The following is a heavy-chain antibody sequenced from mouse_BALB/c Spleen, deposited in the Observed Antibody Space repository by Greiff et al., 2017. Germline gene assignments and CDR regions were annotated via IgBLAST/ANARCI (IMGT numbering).Heavy chain of an antibody. D-gene: IGHD2-14*01. J-gene: IGHJ2*01. CDR3: ARAYYRYDGGYYFDY. V-gene: IGHV2-6-7*01. CDR1: GFSLTGYG. CDR2: IWGDGST. Sequence: VQLQQSGPGLVAPSQSLSITCTVSGFSLTGYGVNWVRQPPGKGLEWLGMIWGDGSTDYNSALKSRLSISKDNSKSQVVLKMNSLQTDDTARYYCARAYYRYDGGYYFDYWGQGTTLTVSS.